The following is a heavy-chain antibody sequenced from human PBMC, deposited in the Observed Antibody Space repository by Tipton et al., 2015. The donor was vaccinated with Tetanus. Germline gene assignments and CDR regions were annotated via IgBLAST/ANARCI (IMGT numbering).Heavy chain of an antibody. CDR3: ARHKQYYFDY. CDR1: GGSLRSGDHY. D-gene: IGHD4-11*01. CDR2: ISSSGST. Sequence: LRLSCSVSGGSLRSGDHYWSWIRQPPGKGLEWLAYISSSGSTNSNYSLKSRITMSRDTSKNQFSLKLSSVTAADTAVYYCARHKQYYFDYWGQGTLVTVSS. V-gene: IGHV4-61*08. J-gene: IGHJ4*02.